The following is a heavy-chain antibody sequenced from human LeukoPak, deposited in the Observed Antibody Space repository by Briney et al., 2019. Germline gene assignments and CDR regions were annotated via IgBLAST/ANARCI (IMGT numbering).Heavy chain of an antibody. Sequence: GVSLRLSRAACGFIFSSYAMSWVRQSPGRGGEGVSAIIGSGGSTYYADSVKGRFTISRDHSKNTLYLQMNSLRAEDTAVYYCANLEPAVYYYDGMDVWGQGTTVTV. J-gene: IGHJ6*02. CDR1: GFIFSSYA. V-gene: IGHV3-23*01. CDR3: ANLEPAVYYYDGMDV. CDR2: IIGSGGST.